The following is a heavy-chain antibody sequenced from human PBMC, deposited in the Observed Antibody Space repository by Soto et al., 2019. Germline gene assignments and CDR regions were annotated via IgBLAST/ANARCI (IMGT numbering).Heavy chain of an antibody. CDR3: ARDHMGGSWYPRYYYMDV. V-gene: IGHV3-48*01. Sequence: GGSLRLSCAASGFTFSSYSMNWVRQAPGKGLEWVSYISSSSSTIYYADSVKGRFTISRDNAKNSLYLQMNSLRAEDTAVYYCARDHMGGSWYPRYYYMDVWGKGTTVTVSS. D-gene: IGHD6-13*01. CDR1: GFTFSSYS. J-gene: IGHJ6*03. CDR2: ISSSSSTI.